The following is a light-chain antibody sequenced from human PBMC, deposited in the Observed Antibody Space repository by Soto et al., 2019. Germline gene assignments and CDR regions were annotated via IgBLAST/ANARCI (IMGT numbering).Light chain of an antibody. CDR3: SSYTAGGTI. V-gene: IGLV2-14*01. CDR1: SGAVGGYYY. J-gene: IGLJ1*01. CDR2: EVS. Sequence: SALTQPASVSGSPGQSITISCTGTSGAVGGYYYVSWYQQLPGKAPKLMISEVSNRPSGVSNRFSGSKSGNTASLTISGLQAEDEADYCCSSYTAGGTIFGTGTKLTVL.